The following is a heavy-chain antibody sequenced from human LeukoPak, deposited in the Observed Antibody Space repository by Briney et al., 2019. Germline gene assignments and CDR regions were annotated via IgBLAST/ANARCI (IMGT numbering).Heavy chain of an antibody. D-gene: IGHD3-22*01. J-gene: IGHJ3*02. CDR3: ARHFPYYYDSSGYSGAFDI. CDR1: GGSISSYY. V-gene: IGHV4-59*08. CDR2: IYYSGST. Sequence: SETLSLTCTVSGGSISSYYWSWIRQPPGKGLEWIGYIYYSGSTNYNPSLKSRVTISVDTSKNQFSLKLSSVTAADTAVYYCARHFPYYYDSSGYSGAFDIWGQGTMVTVSS.